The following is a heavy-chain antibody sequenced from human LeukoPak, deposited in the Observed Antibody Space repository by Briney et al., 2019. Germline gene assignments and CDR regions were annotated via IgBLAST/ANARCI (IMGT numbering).Heavy chain of an antibody. CDR1: GYSFILYG. V-gene: IGHV1-18*01. CDR2: ISTSTGDT. D-gene: IGHD4-11*01. Sequence: ASVKVSCKTSGYSFILYGISWVRQAPGQGPEWMGWISTSTGDTKYTQKFQGRVTLTTDTSTSTAYMELSSLRSDDTAVYYCARDDNYGIFVNVDYWGQGTLVAVSS. J-gene: IGHJ4*02. CDR3: ARDDNYGIFVNVDY.